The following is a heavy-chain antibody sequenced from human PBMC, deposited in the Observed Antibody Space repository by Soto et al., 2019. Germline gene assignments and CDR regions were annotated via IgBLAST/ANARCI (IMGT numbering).Heavy chain of an antibody. Sequence: QVQLQESGPGLVKPSQTLSLTCTVSGGSISSGGYYWSWIRQHPGKGLEWIGYIYYSGSTYYNPSLKSLVTISVDTYKNQFSLKLSSVTAADTAVYYCARGVTMVRGVIHTPYFDYWGQGTLVTVSS. J-gene: IGHJ4*02. CDR2: IYYSGST. V-gene: IGHV4-31*01. CDR1: GGSISSGGYY. CDR3: ARGVTMVRGVIHTPYFDY. D-gene: IGHD3-10*01.